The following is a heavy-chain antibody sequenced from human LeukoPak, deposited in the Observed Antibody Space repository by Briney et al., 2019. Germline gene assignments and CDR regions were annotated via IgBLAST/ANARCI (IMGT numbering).Heavy chain of an antibody. CDR1: GFIFSNYA. Sequence: GGSLRLSCAASGFIFSNYAVSWVRQAPGKGLAWVSAISDSGSSTQYADSVKGRFTISRDNFRNTLYLQMNSLTADDTAVYYCAKGSSHWRDYYYFDYWGQGTLVTVSS. V-gene: IGHV3-23*01. D-gene: IGHD5-12*01. J-gene: IGHJ4*02. CDR3: AKGSSHWRDYYYFDY. CDR2: ISDSGSST.